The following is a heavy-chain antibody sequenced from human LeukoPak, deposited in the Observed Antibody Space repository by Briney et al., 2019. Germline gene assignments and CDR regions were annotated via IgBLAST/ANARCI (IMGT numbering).Heavy chain of an antibody. CDR2: IWYDGSNK. J-gene: IGHJ3*02. V-gene: IGHV3-33*08. D-gene: IGHD6-19*01. Sequence: PGRSLRLSCAASGFTFSSYAMHWVRQAPGKGLEWVAVIWYDGSNKYYADSVKGRFTISRDNSKNTLYLQMNSLRAEDTAVYYCARAAGSGWYVGAFDIWGQGTMVTVSS. CDR3: ARAAGSGWYVGAFDI. CDR1: GFTFSSYA.